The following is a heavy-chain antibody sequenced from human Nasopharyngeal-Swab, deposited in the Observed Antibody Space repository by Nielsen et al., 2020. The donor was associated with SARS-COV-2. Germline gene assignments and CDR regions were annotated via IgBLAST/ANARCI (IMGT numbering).Heavy chain of an antibody. Sequence: ILQPPGKGLEGIGYIYYSGSTYYNPSLKSRVTISVDTSKNQFSLKLSSVTAADTAVYYCARDYRTVTTGGVYYYYYMDVWGKGTTVTVS. CDR2: IYYSGST. J-gene: IGHJ6*03. CDR3: ARDYRTVTTGGVYYYYYMDV. V-gene: IGHV4-30-4*01. D-gene: IGHD4-17*01.